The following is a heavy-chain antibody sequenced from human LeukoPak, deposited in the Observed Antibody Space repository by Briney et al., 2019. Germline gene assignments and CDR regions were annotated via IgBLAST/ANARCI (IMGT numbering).Heavy chain of an antibody. D-gene: IGHD3-9*01. V-gene: IGHV4-34*01. CDR3: ASTVYPTGYYMVRPYYFDY. CDR1: GGSFSGYY. Sequence: SETLSLTCAVYGGSFSGYYWSWIRQPPGKGLEWIGEINHSGSTNYNPSLKSRVTISVDTSKNQFSLKLSSVTAADTAVYYCASTVYPTGYYMVRPYYFDYWGQGTLVTVSS. J-gene: IGHJ4*02. CDR2: INHSGST.